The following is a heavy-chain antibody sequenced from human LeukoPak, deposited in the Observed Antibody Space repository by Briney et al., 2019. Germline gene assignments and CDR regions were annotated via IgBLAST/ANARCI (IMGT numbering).Heavy chain of an antibody. D-gene: IGHD2-15*01. CDR1: GGTFSSYA. Sequence: ASVKVSCKASGGTFSSYAISWVRQAPGQGLEWMGRIIPILGIANYARKFQGRVTITADKSTSTAYMELSSLRSEDTAVYYCARRRYCSGGSCYEDYGMDVWGQGTTVTVSS. CDR2: IIPILGIA. CDR3: ARRRYCSGGSCYEDYGMDV. J-gene: IGHJ6*02. V-gene: IGHV1-69*04.